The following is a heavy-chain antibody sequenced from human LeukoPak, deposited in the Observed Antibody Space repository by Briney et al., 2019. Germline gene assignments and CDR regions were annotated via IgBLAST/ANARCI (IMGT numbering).Heavy chain of an antibody. CDR2: IYYSGST. Sequence: SETLSLTCTVAGGSISSYYWSWIRQPPGKGLEWIGYIYYSGSTNYNPSLKSRVTISVDTSKHQFSLKLSSVTAADTAVYYCARDLGPTVPHWSVRNDAFDIWGQGTMVTVSS. CDR3: ARDLGPTVPHWSVRNDAFDI. CDR1: GGSISSYY. V-gene: IGHV4-59*01. D-gene: IGHD3-10*01. J-gene: IGHJ3*02.